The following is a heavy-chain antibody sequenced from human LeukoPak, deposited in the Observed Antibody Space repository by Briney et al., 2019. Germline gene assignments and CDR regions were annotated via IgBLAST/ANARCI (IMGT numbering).Heavy chain of an antibody. CDR1: GYILTSYW. D-gene: IGHD1-26*01. Sequence: GESLQISCKGSGYILTSYWIAWVRQLPGKGLEWMGIIYPGDSDTRYSPSFQGQVTISADKSISTAYLQWSSLKASDTAMYYCARRSGSFQGDYNFDYWGQGTLVTVSS. V-gene: IGHV5-51*01. J-gene: IGHJ4*02. CDR3: ARRSGSFQGDYNFDY. CDR2: IYPGDSDT.